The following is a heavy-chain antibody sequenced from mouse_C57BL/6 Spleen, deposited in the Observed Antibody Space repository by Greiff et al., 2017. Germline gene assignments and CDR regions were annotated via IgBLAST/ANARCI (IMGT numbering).Heavy chain of an antibody. CDR2: IDPSASYT. D-gene: IGHD2-5*01. CDR3: ARPLCYSNCCWYFDV. V-gene: IGHV1-59*01. Sequence: VQLQQPGAELVRPGTSVKLSCKASGYTFTSYWMHWVKPRPGQGLAWIGMIDPSASYTNYNQKFQGKATLTVDTSSSTAYMQLSSLSSEDSAVYYCARPLCYSNCCWYFDVWGTGTTVTVSS. CDR1: GYTFTSYW. J-gene: IGHJ1*03.